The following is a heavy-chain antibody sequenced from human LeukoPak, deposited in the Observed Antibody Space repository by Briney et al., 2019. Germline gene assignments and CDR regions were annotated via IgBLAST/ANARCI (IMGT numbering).Heavy chain of an antibody. CDR2: INGDGSGP. V-gene: IGHV3-74*01. CDR1: GFTFSDYW. D-gene: IGHD1-14*01. J-gene: IGHJ5*02. CDR3: ARKWFDP. Sequence: GGSLRLSCAASGFTFSDYWMHWVRQAPGKGLVWVSRINGDGSGPSYADSVKGRFTVSRDNARNTLYLQMNSLRVGDTAVYYCARKWFDPWGQGTLVTVSS.